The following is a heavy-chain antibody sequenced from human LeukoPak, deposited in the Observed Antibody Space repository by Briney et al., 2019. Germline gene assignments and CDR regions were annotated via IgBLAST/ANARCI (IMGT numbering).Heavy chain of an antibody. J-gene: IGHJ6*02. CDR3: ARGPASSWDYYYYGMDV. Sequence: SETLSLTCTVSGGSISSYYWSWIRQPPGKGLGWIGYIYYSGSTNYNPSLKSRVTISVDTSKNQFSLKLSSVTAADTAVYYCARGPASSWDYYYYGMDVWGQGTTVTVSS. V-gene: IGHV4-59*01. D-gene: IGHD6-13*01. CDR1: GGSISSYY. CDR2: IYYSGST.